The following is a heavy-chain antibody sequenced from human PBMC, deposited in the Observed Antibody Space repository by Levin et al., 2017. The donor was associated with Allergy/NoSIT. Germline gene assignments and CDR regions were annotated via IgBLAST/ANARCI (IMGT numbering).Heavy chain of an antibody. CDR1: GFTFSSYA. V-gene: IGHV3-23*01. CDR2: ISGNGGSK. J-gene: IGHJ6*02. CDR3: ARRQFPHSLSTYGMDV. D-gene: IGHD5/OR15-5a*01. Sequence: GESLKISCAASGFTFSSYAMKWVRQAPGKGLEWVSGISGNGGSKSYADSVKGRFTISRDNSENTLYLQMDSLRAEDAAVYYCARRQFPHSLSTYGMDVWGQGTTVTVSS.